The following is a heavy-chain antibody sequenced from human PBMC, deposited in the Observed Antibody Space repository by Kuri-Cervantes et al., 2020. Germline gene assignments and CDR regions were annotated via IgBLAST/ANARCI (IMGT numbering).Heavy chain of an antibody. CDR3: ARLIWNYNGMDV. CDR2: IYRSVST. Sequence: GSLRLSCAVSGGSISSSNWWRWVRQPPGKGLEWIGEIYRSVSTNYTPSFKSRVTISVDTSKNQFSQKLSSVTAADTAVYYCARLIWNYNGMDVWGQGTTVTVSS. D-gene: IGHD1-7*01. V-gene: IGHV4-4*02. CDR1: GGSISSSNW. J-gene: IGHJ6*02.